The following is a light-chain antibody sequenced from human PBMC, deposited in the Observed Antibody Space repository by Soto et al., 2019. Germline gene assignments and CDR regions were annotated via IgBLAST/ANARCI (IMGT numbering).Light chain of an antibody. V-gene: IGKV1-33*01. Sequence: DIQMTQSPSSLSASVGDRVTITCQASQDISNYLNWYQQKPGKAPKLLIYDASNLETGVPSRFSGSGSGTDFTFTISSQQPEDIATYYRQQYDNLPLTFGGGTKVEIK. J-gene: IGKJ4*01. CDR1: QDISNY. CDR3: QQYDNLPLT. CDR2: DAS.